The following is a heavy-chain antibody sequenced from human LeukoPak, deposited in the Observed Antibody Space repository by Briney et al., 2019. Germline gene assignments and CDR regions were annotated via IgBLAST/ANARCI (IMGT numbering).Heavy chain of an antibody. CDR1: GFTFSSYE. Sequence: GGSLRLSCAASGFTFSSYEMNWVRQAPGKGLEWVSYISSSGSTRYYADSVKGRFTISRDNAKNTLYLQMNSLRAEDTAVYYCAREDYYGSGSYIGYWGQGTLVTVSS. CDR2: ISSSGSTR. D-gene: IGHD3-10*01. CDR3: AREDYYGSGSYIGY. V-gene: IGHV3-48*03. J-gene: IGHJ4*02.